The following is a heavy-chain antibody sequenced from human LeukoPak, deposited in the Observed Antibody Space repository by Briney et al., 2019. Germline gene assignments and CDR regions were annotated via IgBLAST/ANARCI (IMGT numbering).Heavy chain of an antibody. V-gene: IGHV3-9*01. CDR2: ISWNSGSI. CDR3: AKAARVANRAGFDY. Sequence: GRSLRLSCAASGFTFDDYAMHWVRQAPGKGLEWVSGISWNSGSIGYADSVKGRFTISRDNAKNSLYLQMNSLRAEDTALYYCAKAARVANRAGFDYWGQGTLVTVSS. CDR1: GFTFDDYA. D-gene: IGHD3-3*01. J-gene: IGHJ4*02.